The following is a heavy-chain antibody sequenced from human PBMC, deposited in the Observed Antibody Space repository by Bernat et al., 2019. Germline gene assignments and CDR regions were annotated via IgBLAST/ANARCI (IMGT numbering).Heavy chain of an antibody. CDR2: ISSSSTV. V-gene: IGHV3-69-1*01. J-gene: IGHJ4*02. D-gene: IGHD5-24*01. Sequence: EVQLVESGGGLVKPGGALRLSCAASGFTFSDYYMNWVRQAPGKGLEWVSSISSSSTVYYADSVKGRLTISRDNSKNTLYLQMNSLRAEDTAVYYCARDRGKGGLQFGPFDYWGQGTLVTVSS. CDR1: GFTFSDYY. CDR3: ARDRGKGGLQFGPFDY.